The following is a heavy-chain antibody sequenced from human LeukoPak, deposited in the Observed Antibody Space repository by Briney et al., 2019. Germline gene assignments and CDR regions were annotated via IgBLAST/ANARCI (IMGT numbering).Heavy chain of an antibody. J-gene: IGHJ4*02. CDR2: IYYSGST. Sequence: SETLSLTCTVSGGSISSYYWSWIRQPPGKGLEWIGYIYYSGSTNYNPSLKSRVTISVDTSKNLFSLKLSSVTAADTAVYYCARRAATIEYYFDYWGQGTLVTVSS. V-gene: IGHV4-59*08. D-gene: IGHD5-12*01. CDR1: GGSISSYY. CDR3: ARRAATIEYYFDY.